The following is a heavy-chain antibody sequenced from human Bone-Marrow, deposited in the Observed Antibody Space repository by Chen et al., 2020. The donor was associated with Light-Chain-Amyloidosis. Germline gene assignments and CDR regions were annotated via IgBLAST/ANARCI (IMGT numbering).Heavy chain of an antibody. Sequence: QVQLQASGPGLVKPSETLSLTCAVCGDFISSAYYWGWIRQSPRKGLEWIARIYHSGNTYYNSSLKSRVTISMDTSKNQFSLKLTSVTAADTAVYYCTRGSNFYDFDYWGQGTLVTVSS. J-gene: IGHJ4*02. CDR3: TRGSNFYDFDY. CDR1: GDFISSAYY. D-gene: IGHD2-2*01. CDR2: IYHSGNT. V-gene: IGHV4-38-2*01.